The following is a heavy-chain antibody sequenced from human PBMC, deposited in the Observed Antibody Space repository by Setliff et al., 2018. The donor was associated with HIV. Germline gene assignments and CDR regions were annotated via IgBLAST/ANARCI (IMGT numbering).Heavy chain of an antibody. D-gene: IGHD2-15*01. CDR2: INNDGTIT. CDR1: GFTFSAYW. J-gene: IGHJ4*02. Sequence: SVGSLRLSCAASGFTFSAYWMHWVRQAPGKGLMWVSHINNDGTITKYADSVEGRFTISRDNAKNTVYLQMDNLRPEDTAIYYCATLWMRGGYFDTWGQGTLVTVSS. V-gene: IGHV3-74*01. CDR3: ATLWMRGGYFDT.